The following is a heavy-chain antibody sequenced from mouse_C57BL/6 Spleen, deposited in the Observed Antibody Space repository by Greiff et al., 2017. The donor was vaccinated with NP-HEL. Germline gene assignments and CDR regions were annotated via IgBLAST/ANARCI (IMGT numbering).Heavy chain of an antibody. Sequence: DVKLVESEGGLVQPGSSMKLSCTASGFTFSDYYMAWVRQVPEKGLEWVANINYDGSSTYYLDSLKSRFIISRDNAKNILYLQMSSLKSEDTATYYCARAAYYYGSSYAMDYWGQGTSVTVSS. D-gene: IGHD1-1*01. J-gene: IGHJ4*01. CDR1: GFTFSDYY. V-gene: IGHV5-16*01. CDR3: ARAAYYYGSSYAMDY. CDR2: INYDGSST.